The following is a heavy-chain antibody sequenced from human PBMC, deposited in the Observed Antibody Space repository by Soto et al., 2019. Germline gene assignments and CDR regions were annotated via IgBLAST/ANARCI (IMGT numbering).Heavy chain of an antibody. CDR1: GFTFSSYA. D-gene: IGHD5-18*01. Sequence: QVQLVESGGGVVQPGRSLRLSCAASGFTFSSYAMHWVRQAPGKGLEWVAVISYDGSNKYYADSVKGRFTISRDNSKNTLYLQMNSLRAEDTGVYYCAADVDTAMVPFDYWGQGTLVTVSS. J-gene: IGHJ4*02. CDR3: AADVDTAMVPFDY. V-gene: IGHV3-30-3*01. CDR2: ISYDGSNK.